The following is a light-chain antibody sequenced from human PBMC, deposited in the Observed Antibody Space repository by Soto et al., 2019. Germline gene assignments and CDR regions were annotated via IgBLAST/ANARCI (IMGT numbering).Light chain of an antibody. Sequence: EIVLTQSPGTLSLSPGERATLSFMASQSVSSSYLAWYQQKTGQPPRLLIFRASSRASGIPARFSGGGSGTEFTLTISRLQSEDFAVYYCQQYGNWPPWTFGPGTKVDIK. J-gene: IGKJ1*01. V-gene: IGKV3-20*01. CDR1: QSVSSSY. CDR2: RAS. CDR3: QQYGNWPPWT.